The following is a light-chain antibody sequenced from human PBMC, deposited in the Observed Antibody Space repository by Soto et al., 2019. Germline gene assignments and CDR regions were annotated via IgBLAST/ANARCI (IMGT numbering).Light chain of an antibody. CDR3: SSYAVSDSLV. Sequence: QSVLTQPPSASGSPGQSVTISCTGTSSDVGGYDYVSWYQQHPGKVPKLMIYEVNKRPSGVPDRFSGSKSGNTASLTVSGLQTEDAAYYYCSSYAVSDSLVFGGGTKLTVL. CDR2: EVN. J-gene: IGLJ2*01. V-gene: IGLV2-8*01. CDR1: SSDVGGYDY.